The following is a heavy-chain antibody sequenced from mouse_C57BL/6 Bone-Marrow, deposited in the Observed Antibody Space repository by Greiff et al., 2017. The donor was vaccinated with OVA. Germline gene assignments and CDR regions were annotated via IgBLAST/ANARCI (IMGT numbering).Heavy chain of an antibody. J-gene: IGHJ2*01. Sequence: QVQLQQPGAELVKPGASVKMSCKASGYTFTSYWITWVKQRPGQGLEWIGDIYPGSGSTNYNEQFKSKATLTVDTSSSTAYMQLSSLTSGDSAFYYCARWGYGGDYWGQGTTLTVSS. CDR3: ARWGYGGDY. D-gene: IGHD2-2*01. CDR2: IYPGSGST. V-gene: IGHV1-55*01. CDR1: GYTFTSYW.